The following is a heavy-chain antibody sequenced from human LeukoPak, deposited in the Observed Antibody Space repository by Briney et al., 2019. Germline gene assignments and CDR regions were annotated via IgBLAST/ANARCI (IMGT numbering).Heavy chain of an antibody. J-gene: IGHJ4*02. D-gene: IGHD5-18*01. V-gene: IGHV3-33*01. CDR3: ARDLGYNYGHPFDY. CDR2: IWSDGSNK. Sequence: GGSLRLSCAASGFTFSSYSMHWVRQAPGQGLEWVELIWSDGSNKYYAESVKGRFTISRDNSKNTLYLQMDSLRGEDTAVYYCARDLGYNYGHPFDYWGQGTLVTVSS. CDR1: GFTFSSYS.